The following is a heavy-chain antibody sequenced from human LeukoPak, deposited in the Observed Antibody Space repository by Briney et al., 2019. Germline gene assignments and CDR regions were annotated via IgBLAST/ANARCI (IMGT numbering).Heavy chain of an antibody. CDR3: AKGDQQLVGDY. Sequence: GGSLRLSCAASEFTFSTYCMHWVRQAPGKGLEWVSAISGSGGSTYYADSVKGRFTISRDNSKSTLYLQMNSLRAEDTAVYYCAKGDQQLVGDYWGQGTLVTVSS. V-gene: IGHV3-23*01. D-gene: IGHD6-13*01. CDR2: ISGSGGST. J-gene: IGHJ4*02. CDR1: EFTFSTYC.